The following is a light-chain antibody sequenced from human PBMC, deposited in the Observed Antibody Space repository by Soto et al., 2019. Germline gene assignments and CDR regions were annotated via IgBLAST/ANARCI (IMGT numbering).Light chain of an antibody. V-gene: IGKV1-27*01. CDR1: QGVSNY. CDR2: AAS. CDR3: QKYHSAPLT. Sequence: DIQMTQSPSSLSASVGDRVTITCRASQGVSNYLAWYQQKPGKVPKLLIYAASTFQSGVPSRFSGSGSGTDFTLTISRLQPEDVATYYWQKYHSAPLTFGGGTKVEIK. J-gene: IGKJ4*01.